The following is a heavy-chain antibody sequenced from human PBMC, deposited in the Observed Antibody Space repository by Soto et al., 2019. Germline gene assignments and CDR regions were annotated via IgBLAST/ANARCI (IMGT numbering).Heavy chain of an antibody. CDR1: GFTISNYG. Sequence: GGPLRLSCAASGFTISNYGMTRVRHAPGEGLEWVAVIWYDGSNKYYEDSVKGRFTISRDNFKNTLYLQMNSLRAEDTAVYYCATCKRGSTTCRGYYFDYRGQGTLVTVPS. CDR3: ATCKRGSTTCRGYYFDY. V-gene: IGHV3-33*08. J-gene: IGHJ4*02. CDR2: IWYDGSNK. D-gene: IGHD2-2*01.